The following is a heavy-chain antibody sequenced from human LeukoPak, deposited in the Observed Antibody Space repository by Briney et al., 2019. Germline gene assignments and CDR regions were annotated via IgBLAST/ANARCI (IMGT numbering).Heavy chain of an antibody. CDR1: GDSVSSNSVV. D-gene: IGHD3/OR15-3a*01. V-gene: IGHV6-1*01. J-gene: IGHJ4*02. CDR3: ARSDGWTGFDY. CDR2: AYYRSKWYN. Sequence: SQTLSLTCAISGDSVSSNSVVWNWIRQSPSRGLEWLGRAYYRSKWYNDYAVSVKSRITINPDTSKNQFSLQLNSVTPEDTAVYYCARSDGWTGFDYWGQGTLVTVSS.